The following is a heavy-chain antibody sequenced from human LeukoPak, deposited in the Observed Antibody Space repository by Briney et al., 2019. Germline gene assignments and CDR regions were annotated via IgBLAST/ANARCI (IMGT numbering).Heavy chain of an antibody. CDR2: INTNTGNP. CDR3: AREYSSGWYWFDY. D-gene: IGHD6-19*01. J-gene: IGHJ4*02. Sequence: VASVKVSCKASGYTFTSYAMNWVRQAPGQGLEWMGWINTNTGNPTYAQGFTGRFVFTLDTSVSTAYLQISSLKAEDTAVYYCAREYSSGWYWFDYWGQGTLVTVSS. V-gene: IGHV7-4-1*02. CDR1: GYTFTSYA.